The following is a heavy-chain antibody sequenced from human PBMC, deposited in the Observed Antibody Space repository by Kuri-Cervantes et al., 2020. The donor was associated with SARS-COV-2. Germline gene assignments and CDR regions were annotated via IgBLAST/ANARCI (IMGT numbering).Heavy chain of an antibody. V-gene: IGHV3-7*01. J-gene: IGHJ6*02. Sequence: GGSLRLSCAASGFTFSSYWMSWVRQAPGKGLEWVANIKQDGSEKYYVDSVKGRFTISRDNSKNTLYLQMNSLRAEDTAVYYCAKVFEAFSLEAVEPTHYYYYGMDVWGQGTTVTVSS. CDR1: GFTFSSYW. CDR2: IKQDGSEK. CDR3: AKVFEAFSLEAVEPTHYYYYGMDV. D-gene: IGHD6-19*01.